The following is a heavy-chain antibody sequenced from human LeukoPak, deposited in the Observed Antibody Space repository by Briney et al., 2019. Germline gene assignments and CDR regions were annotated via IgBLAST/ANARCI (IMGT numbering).Heavy chain of an antibody. CDR3: ARLKPNWFDP. Sequence: SETLSLTCTVYGGSFSGSYWSWIRQPPGKGLEWIGEINHRGSTNYNPSLKSRVTISVDTSKNQFSLKLSSVTAADTAVYYCARLKPNWFDPWGQGTLVTVSS. CDR1: GGSFSGSY. D-gene: IGHD4/OR15-4a*01. CDR2: INHRGST. V-gene: IGHV4-34*01. J-gene: IGHJ5*02.